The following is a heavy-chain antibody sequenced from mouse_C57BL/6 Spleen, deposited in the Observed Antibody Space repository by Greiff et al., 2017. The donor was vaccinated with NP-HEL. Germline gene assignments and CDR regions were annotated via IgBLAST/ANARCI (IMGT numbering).Heavy chain of an antibody. D-gene: IGHD2-4*01. CDR2: IYWDDDK. V-gene: IGHV8-12*01. CDR1: GFSLSTSGMG. Sequence: QVTLKVSGPGILQSSQTLSLTCSFSGFSLSTSGMGVSWIRQPSGKGLEWLALIYWDDDKRYNPSMKSRLTISKDTSRNHVFLKVTSVDTADTATYECARIYYDYVYWYFEVWGTETTVTVSS. J-gene: IGHJ1*03. CDR3: ARIYYDYVYWYFEV.